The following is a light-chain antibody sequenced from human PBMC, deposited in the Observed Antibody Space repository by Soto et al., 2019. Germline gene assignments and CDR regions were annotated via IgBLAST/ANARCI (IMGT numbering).Light chain of an antibody. CDR3: QQPKSLPRT. CDR1: QGISSW. J-gene: IGKJ4*01. Sequence: DIQITQSPSSVSASVGDRVTITCRASQGISSWLAWYQQKPGKAPNLLIYSASSLQSGVPSRFRGSGSGTEFTLTISSLQPEDFATYYCQQPKSLPRTFGGGTKVDIK. CDR2: SAS. V-gene: IGKV1-12*01.